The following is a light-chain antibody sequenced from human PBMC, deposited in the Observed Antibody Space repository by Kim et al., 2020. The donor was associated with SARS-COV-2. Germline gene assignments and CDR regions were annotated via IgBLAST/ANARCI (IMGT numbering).Light chain of an antibody. CDR3: SSYTSSSTGV. CDR2: DVS. J-gene: IGLJ2*01. CDR1: SSDVGGYNY. V-gene: IGLV2-14*03. Sequence: GQSFTIPCTGTSSDVGGYNYVSWYQQHPGKAPKLMIYDVSNRPSGVSNRFSGSKSGNTASLTISGLQAEDEADYYCSSYTSSSTGVFGGGTQLTVL.